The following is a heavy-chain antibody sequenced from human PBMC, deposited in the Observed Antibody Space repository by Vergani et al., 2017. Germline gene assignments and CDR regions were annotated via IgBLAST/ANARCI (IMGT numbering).Heavy chain of an antibody. CDR2: ISYDGSKK. J-gene: IGHJ4*02. Sequence: QVQLVESGGGVVQPGRSLRLSCAASGFTFSSYAMHWVRQAPGKGLEWVAVISYDGSKKYYADSVKGPFTISRDNSKNTLYLQMNSLRAEDTAVYYCARDPNYYDSSGYYYYFDYWGQGTLVTVSS. CDR3: ARDPNYYDSSGYYYYFDY. V-gene: IGHV3-30*04. CDR1: GFTFSSYA. D-gene: IGHD3-22*01.